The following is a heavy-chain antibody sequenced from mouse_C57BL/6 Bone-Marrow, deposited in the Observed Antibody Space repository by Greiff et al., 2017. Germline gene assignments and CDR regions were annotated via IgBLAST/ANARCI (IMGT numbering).Heavy chain of an antibody. D-gene: IGHD1-1*01. J-gene: IGHJ4*01. V-gene: IGHV1-61*01. CDR2: IYPSDSET. CDR3: ARHGSSPYYYAMDY. CDR1: GYTFTSYW. Sequence: VQLQQPGAELVRPGSSVKLSCKASGYTFTSYWMDWVKQRPGQGLEWIGNIYPSDSETHYNQKFKDKATLTVDKSSSTAYMQLSSLTSEDSAVYYCARHGSSPYYYAMDYWGQGTSVTVSS.